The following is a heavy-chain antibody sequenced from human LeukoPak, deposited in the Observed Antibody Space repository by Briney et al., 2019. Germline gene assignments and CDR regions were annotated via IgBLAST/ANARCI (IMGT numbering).Heavy chain of an antibody. Sequence: SGPTLVNPTQTLTLTCTFSGFSLTTSGMCVSWIRQPPGKALEWLARIDWDDDKYYSPSLKTRLTIPKDTSNSQVVLTMTDMDPVDTATYYCARIRRYDSSGYYYVIDYWGQGTLVTVSS. CDR3: ARIRRYDSSGYYYVIDY. CDR1: GFSLTTSGMC. CDR2: IDWDDDK. V-gene: IGHV2-70*11. D-gene: IGHD3-22*01. J-gene: IGHJ4*02.